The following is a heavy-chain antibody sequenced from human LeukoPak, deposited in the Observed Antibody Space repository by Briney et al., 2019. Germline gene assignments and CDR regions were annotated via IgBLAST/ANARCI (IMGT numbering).Heavy chain of an antibody. CDR2: INHSGST. CDR3: ARGEGARDGYNYAGPFYFDY. J-gene: IGHJ4*01. Sequence: SETLSLTCTVSGGSISSSSYYWSWIRQPPGKGLEWIGKINHSGSTNCSPSLKSRVTISIDTSKNQFSLKLNSMTAADTAVYYCARGEGARDGYNYAGPFYFDYWGHGTLVTVSS. CDR1: GGSISSSSYY. D-gene: IGHD5-24*01. V-gene: IGHV4-39*07.